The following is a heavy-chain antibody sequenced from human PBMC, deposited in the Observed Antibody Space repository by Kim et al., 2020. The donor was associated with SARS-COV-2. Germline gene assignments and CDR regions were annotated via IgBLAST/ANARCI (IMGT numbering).Heavy chain of an antibody. V-gene: IGHV4-39*01. D-gene: IGHD3-10*01. J-gene: IGHJ4*02. CDR2: IYYSGST. CDR1: GGSISSSSYY. CDR3: ARHKGPGGPIDY. Sequence: SETLSLTCTVSGGSISSSSYYWGWIRQPPGKGLEWIGSIYYSGSTYYNPSLKSRVTISVDTSKNQFSLKLSSVTAADTAVYYCARHKGPGGPIDYWGQGTLVPVSS.